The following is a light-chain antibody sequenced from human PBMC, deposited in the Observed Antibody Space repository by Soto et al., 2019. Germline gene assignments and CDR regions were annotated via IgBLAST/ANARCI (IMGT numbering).Light chain of an antibody. J-gene: IGKJ5*01. CDR1: QSVSSN. CDR3: QQYGSSAIT. CDR2: GAS. V-gene: IGKV3-20*01. Sequence: EIVMTQSPATLSVSPGERATLSCRASQSVSSNLAWYQQKPGQAPRLLIYGASSRATGIPDRFSGSGSGTDFTLTISRLEPEDFAVYYCQQYGSSAITFGQGTRREIK.